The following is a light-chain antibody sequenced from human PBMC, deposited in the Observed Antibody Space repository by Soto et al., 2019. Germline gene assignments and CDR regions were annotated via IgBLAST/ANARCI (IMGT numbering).Light chain of an antibody. CDR3: QSYVSSLSGPV. CDR1: SSNIGAGYD. J-gene: IGLJ2*01. V-gene: IGLV1-40*01. CDR2: GNS. Sequence: QSVLTQPASVSGAPGQRVTISCTGSSSNIGAGYDVHWYQQLPGTAPKLLLYGNSNRPSGVPDRFSGSKSGTSAALAITGLQAEHEADYYCQSYVSSLSGPVFGGGTTLTVL.